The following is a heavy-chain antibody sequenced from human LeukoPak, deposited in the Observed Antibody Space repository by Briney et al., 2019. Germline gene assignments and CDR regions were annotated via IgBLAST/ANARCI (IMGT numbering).Heavy chain of an antibody. CDR2: IVVGSGNT. J-gene: IGHJ4*02. Sequence: SVKVSCKASGFTFTSSAVQWVRQARGQRLEWIGWIVVGSGNTNYAQKFQERVTITRDMSTSTAYMELSSLRSEDTAVYYCARDRWELNRRRFDYWGQGTLDTVSS. V-gene: IGHV1-58*01. CDR1: GFTFTSSA. D-gene: IGHD1-26*01. CDR3: ARDRWELNRRRFDY.